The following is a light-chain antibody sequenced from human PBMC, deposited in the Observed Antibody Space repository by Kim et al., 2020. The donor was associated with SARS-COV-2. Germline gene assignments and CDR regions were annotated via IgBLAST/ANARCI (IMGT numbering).Light chain of an antibody. J-gene: IGLJ3*02. Sequence: GQAASISCTGTSSDVGGYNFVSWYHHHPGKAPKLIIYDVTKRPSGVPDRFSGSKSGNTASLTISGLQADDEADYYCCSYAGTYSLVFGGGTQLTVL. CDR3: CSYAGTYSLV. V-gene: IGLV2-11*01. CDR1: SSDVGGYNF. CDR2: DVT.